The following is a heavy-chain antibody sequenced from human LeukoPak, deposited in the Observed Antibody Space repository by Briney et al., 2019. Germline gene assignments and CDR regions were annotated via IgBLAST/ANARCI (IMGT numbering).Heavy chain of an antibody. CDR3: ARVRGSGSYYTPYYYGMDV. V-gene: IGHV3-48*01. CDR2: ISSSSSGI. J-gene: IGHJ6*02. D-gene: IGHD3-10*01. Sequence: GGSLRLSCAASGFTFSSYSMNWVRQAPGKGLEWVSYISSSSSGIYYADSVKGRFTMSRDNAKNSLYLQMNSLRAEDTAVYYCARVRGSGSYYTPYYYGMDVWGQGTTVTVSS. CDR1: GFTFSSYS.